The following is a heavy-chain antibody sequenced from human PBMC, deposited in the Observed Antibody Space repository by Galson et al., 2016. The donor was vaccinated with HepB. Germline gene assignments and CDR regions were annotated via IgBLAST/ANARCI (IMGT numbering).Heavy chain of an antibody. Sequence: LRLSCAASGFTFRTYTLNWVRQAPGKGLEWIGYIYYNGNTYYNPSLKSRVTISVDTSKNQFYLKLRSVTAADTAVYYCGRHSRYNWFDPWGQGNLVTVSS. V-gene: IGHV4-31*02. CDR2: IYYNGNT. D-gene: IGHD2/OR15-2a*01. CDR3: GRHSRYNWFDP. J-gene: IGHJ5*02. CDR1: GFTFRTYT.